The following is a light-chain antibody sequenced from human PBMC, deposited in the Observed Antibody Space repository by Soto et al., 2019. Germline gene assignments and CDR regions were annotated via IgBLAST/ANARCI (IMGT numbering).Light chain of an antibody. CDR2: AAS. V-gene: IGKV1-39*01. J-gene: IGKJ2*02. CDR1: QSISSY. CDR3: QQSYRTPCT. Sequence: DIQMTQSPSSLSASVGDRVTITCRASQSISSYLNWYQQKPGKAPKLLIYAASSLQSGVPSRFSRSGSVTDFTLTITSQQPEDFATYYCQQSYRTPCTFGQGTQLEIK.